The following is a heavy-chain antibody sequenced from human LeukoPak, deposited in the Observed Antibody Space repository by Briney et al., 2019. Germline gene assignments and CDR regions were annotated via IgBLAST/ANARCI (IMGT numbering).Heavy chain of an antibody. J-gene: IGHJ3*02. D-gene: IGHD3-10*01. CDR2: IYSGGST. V-gene: IGHV3-66*01. CDR1: GFTVSSNY. Sequence: GGSLRLSCAASGFTVSSNYMSWVRQAPGKGVEWVSVIYSGGSTYYADSVKGRFTISRDNSKNTLYLQMNSLRAEDTAVYYCARNWELLGRKNAFDIWGQGTMVTVSS. CDR3: ARNWELLGRKNAFDI.